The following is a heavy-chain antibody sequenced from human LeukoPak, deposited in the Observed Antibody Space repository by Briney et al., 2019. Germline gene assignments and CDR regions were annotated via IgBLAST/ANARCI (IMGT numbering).Heavy chain of an antibody. Sequence: SSETLSLTCTVSGGSISSYSWSWIRQPPGKGLEWIGYIYHSGSTYYNPSLKSRVTISVDRSKNQFSLKLSSVTAADTAVYYCARVDCSSTSCYLGGAFDYWGQGTLVTVSS. V-gene: IGHV4-30-2*01. J-gene: IGHJ4*02. D-gene: IGHD2-2*01. CDR1: GGSISSYS. CDR2: IYHSGST. CDR3: ARVDCSSTSCYLGGAFDY.